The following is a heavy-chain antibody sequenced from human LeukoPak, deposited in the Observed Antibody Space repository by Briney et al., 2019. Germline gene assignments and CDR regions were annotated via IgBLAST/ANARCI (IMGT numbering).Heavy chain of an antibody. D-gene: IGHD6-13*01. J-gene: IGHJ6*02. V-gene: IGHV1-18*01. CDR3: AKDGTKAAAGGYYGMDV. Sequence: VASVKVSCKASGYTFTIYGINWVRQAPGQGREWMGWISAYNGDTNSAQKLQGRVTMTTDTSTSTAYMELRSLRSDDTAVYYCAKDGTKAAAGGYYGMDVWGQGTTVTVSS. CDR2: ISAYNGDT. CDR1: GYTFTIYG.